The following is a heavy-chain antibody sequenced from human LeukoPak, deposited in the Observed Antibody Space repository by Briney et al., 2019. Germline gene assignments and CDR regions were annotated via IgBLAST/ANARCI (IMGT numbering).Heavy chain of an antibody. V-gene: IGHV4-4*07. Sequence: AETLSLTCTVSGGSISSYYWRWIRQPAPKGLEWIGRIYTSGSTNYNPSLKSRVTMSVDTSKNQFSMKLSSVTAADTAVYYCARDRTTYGTFDYWGQGTLVTVSS. J-gene: IGHJ4*02. D-gene: IGHD4-17*01. CDR1: GGSISSYY. CDR2: IYTSGST. CDR3: ARDRTTYGTFDY.